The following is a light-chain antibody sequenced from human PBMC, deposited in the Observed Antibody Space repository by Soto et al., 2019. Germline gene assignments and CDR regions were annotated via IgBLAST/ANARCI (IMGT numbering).Light chain of an antibody. J-gene: IGLJ1*01. CDR1: SSDVSSNNY. Sequence: QSALTQPASVSGSPGQSITISCSGTSSDVSSNNYVSWYQQHPGGAPKLMIYEVSNRPSGVSDRFSGSKSVNTASLTISGLQADDEADYYCSSSTSSNTLVFGTGTKLTVL. CDR3: SSSTSSNTLV. V-gene: IGLV2-14*01. CDR2: EVS.